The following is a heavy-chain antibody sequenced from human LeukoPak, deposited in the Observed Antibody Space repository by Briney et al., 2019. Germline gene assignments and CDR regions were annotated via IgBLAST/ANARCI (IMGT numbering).Heavy chain of an antibody. D-gene: IGHD6-13*01. CDR3: ARHSSSWYGFDY. CDR1: GGSFSGYY. Sequence: SETLSLTCAVYGGSFSGYYWSWIRQPPGKGLEWIGEINHSGSTNYNPSLKSRVTISVDTSKNQFSLKLSSVTAADTAVYYCARHSSSWYGFDYWGQGTLVTVSS. V-gene: IGHV4-34*01. J-gene: IGHJ4*02. CDR2: INHSGST.